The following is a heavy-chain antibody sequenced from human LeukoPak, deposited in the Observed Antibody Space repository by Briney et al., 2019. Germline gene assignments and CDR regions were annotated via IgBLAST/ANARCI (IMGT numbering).Heavy chain of an antibody. D-gene: IGHD6-13*01. V-gene: IGHV3-15*05. J-gene: IGHJ5*02. CDR2: IKTRGDGATT. CDR3: TTEAPYTSGWFS. CDR1: GFMFSDYA. Sequence: PGGSLRLSCAACGFMFSDYAMHWVRQTPGKGLEWVGRIKTRGDGATTHLTAPVKGRFAISRDDSKSTLYLHMNSQTIDDTAVYYCTTEAPYTSGWFSWGQGTLVTVSS.